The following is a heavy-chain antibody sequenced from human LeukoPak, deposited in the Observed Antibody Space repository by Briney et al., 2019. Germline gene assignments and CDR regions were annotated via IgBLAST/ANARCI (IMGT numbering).Heavy chain of an antibody. CDR1: GFTFSNYG. Sequence: GRSLRLSCAASGFTFSNYGIHWVRQAPGKGLEWVAVISNDGSNKYYADSVKGRFAISRDNSENTLYLQMNSLRAEDTAVYYCAKETGRWELEWGQGTLVTVSS. J-gene: IGHJ4*02. CDR3: AKETGRWELE. V-gene: IGHV3-30*18. D-gene: IGHD1-26*01. CDR2: ISNDGSNK.